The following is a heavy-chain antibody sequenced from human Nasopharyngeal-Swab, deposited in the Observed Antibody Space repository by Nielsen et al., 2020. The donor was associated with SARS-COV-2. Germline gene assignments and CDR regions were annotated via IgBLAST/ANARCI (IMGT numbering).Heavy chain of an antibody. CDR1: GFTFSSYS. D-gene: IGHD2-2*02. V-gene: IGHV3-21*01. J-gene: IGHJ6*03. Sequence: LSLTCAASGFTFSSYSMNWVLQAPGKGLGGVSSISSSSSYIYYADSVKDRFTISRDNAKNSLYLQMNSLRAEDKAVYYCARDRSYCSSTSCYTSGENYYYMDVWGKGTTGTVSS. CDR3: ARDRSYCSSTSCYTSGENYYYMDV. CDR2: ISSSSSYI.